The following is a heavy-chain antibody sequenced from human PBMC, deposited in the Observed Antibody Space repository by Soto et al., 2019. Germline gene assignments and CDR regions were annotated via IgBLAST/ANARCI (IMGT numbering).Heavy chain of an antibody. D-gene: IGHD3-9*01. CDR2: IYPGGSDT. J-gene: IGHJ5*02. V-gene: IGHV5-51*01. CDR3: ARCTLSYYDILTGYYTPGWFDP. Sequence: GESLKISCKGSGYSFTSYWIGWVRQMPGKGLEWMGIIYPGGSDTRYSPSFQGQVTISADKSISTAYLQWSSLKASDTAMYYCARCTLSYYDILTGYYTPGWFDPWGQGTLVTVSS. CDR1: GYSFTSYW.